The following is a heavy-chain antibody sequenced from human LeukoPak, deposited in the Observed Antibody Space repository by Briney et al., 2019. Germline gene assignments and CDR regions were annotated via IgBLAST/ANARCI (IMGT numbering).Heavy chain of an antibody. V-gene: IGHV3-21*01. Sequence: GGSLRLSCAASVFTFSKYAMTWVRRAPGKGLEWVSPISSSTLKIYYADSVKGRFTISRDNAKNSLYLQMNSLRAEDTAVYYCATAGYGAAAAPINWLDPWGQGTLVTVSS. CDR1: VFTFSKYA. J-gene: IGHJ5*02. D-gene: IGHD6-13*01. CDR2: ISSSTLKI. CDR3: ATAGYGAAAAPINWLDP.